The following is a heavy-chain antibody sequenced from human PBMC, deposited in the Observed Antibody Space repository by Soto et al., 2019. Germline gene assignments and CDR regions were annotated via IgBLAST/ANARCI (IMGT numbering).Heavy chain of an antibody. D-gene: IGHD2-8*01. J-gene: IGHJ4*02. CDR1: GGSISSGGYY. Sequence: QVQLQESGPGLVKPSQTLSLTCTVSGGSISSGGYYWSWIRQHPGKGLEWIGYIYYSGSTYYNPSLKSRVTISVDTSKNHFSLKLSSVTAADTALYYCARARVGCTNGVCYPRVVDYWGQGTLVTVSS. CDR3: ARARVGCTNGVCYPRVVDY. V-gene: IGHV4-31*03. CDR2: IYYSGST.